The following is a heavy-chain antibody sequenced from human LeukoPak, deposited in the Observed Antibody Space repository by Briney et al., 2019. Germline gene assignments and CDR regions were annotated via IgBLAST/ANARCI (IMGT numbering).Heavy chain of an antibody. CDR2: IRSYSSYI. J-gene: IGHJ2*01. V-gene: IGHV3-21*01. Sequence: GGSLRLSCAASGFTLDNYNLNWVRQAPGKGLEWVASIRSYSSYIHYADSVKGRFTISRDNARNSLYLQMNSLRAEDTAVYYCVRDGLAAATLHWCFDLWGRGTLVTVSS. CDR3: VRDGLAAATLHWCFDL. CDR1: GFTLDNYN. D-gene: IGHD2-15*01.